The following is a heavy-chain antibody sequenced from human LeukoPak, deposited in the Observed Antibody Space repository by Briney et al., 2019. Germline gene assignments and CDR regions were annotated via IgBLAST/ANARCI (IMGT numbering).Heavy chain of an antibody. Sequence: GGSLRLSCAASGFTFSIYWMSWVRQAPGEGVECVANIKQDGSEKYYVDSVKGRFTISRDNAKNSLYLQMNSLRAEDTAVYYCASDVAAAGTPPPYYFDYWGQGTLVTVSS. CDR2: IKQDGSEK. CDR1: GFTFSIYW. J-gene: IGHJ4*02. CDR3: ASDVAAAGTPPPYYFDY. V-gene: IGHV3-7*01. D-gene: IGHD6-13*01.